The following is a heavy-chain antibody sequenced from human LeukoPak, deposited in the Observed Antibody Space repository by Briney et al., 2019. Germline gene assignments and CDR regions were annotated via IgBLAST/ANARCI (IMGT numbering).Heavy chain of an antibody. CDR2: IEYSGGSA. CDR3: ARDRPWFYDSSGPFDY. CDR1: GFTLSSYE. D-gene: IGHD3-22*01. Sequence: GGSLRLSCIVSGFTLSSYEMSWIRQAPGKGLEWVASIEYSGGSAYYADSVKGRFTISRDNAKNSLYLQMNSLRAEDTAVYYCARDRPWFYDSSGPFDYWGQGTLVTVSS. V-gene: IGHV3-23*01. J-gene: IGHJ4*02.